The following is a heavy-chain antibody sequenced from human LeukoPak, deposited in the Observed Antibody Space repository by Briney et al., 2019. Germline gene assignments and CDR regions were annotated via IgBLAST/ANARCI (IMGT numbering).Heavy chain of an antibody. D-gene: IGHD1-26*01. V-gene: IGHV1-46*01. J-gene: IGHJ3*02. CDR2: INPSGGTT. Sequence: ASVKVSFKASGYTFTTYYMHWVRQAPGQGLEWMGIINPSGGTTNYAQKFQGRVTMTRDTSTSTVYMELSSLRSEDTAVYYCARGEGRWDGFDIWGQGTMVTVSS. CDR3: ARGEGRWDGFDI. CDR1: GYTFTTYY.